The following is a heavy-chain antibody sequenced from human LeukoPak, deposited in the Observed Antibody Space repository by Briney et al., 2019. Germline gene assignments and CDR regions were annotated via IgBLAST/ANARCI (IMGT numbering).Heavy chain of an antibody. CDR2: IKSKTDGGTT. V-gene: IGHV3-15*07. Sequence: GGSLTLSCAASGFTFSNAWMNWVRQAPGKGLEWVGRIKSKTDGGTTDYAAPVKGRFTISRDDSKNTLYLQMNSLKTEDTAVYYCTSRPFILGSSTSWRQYYYYGMDVWGQGTTVTVSS. D-gene: IGHD2-2*01. J-gene: IGHJ6*02. CDR3: TSRPFILGSSTSWRQYYYYGMDV. CDR1: GFTFSNAW.